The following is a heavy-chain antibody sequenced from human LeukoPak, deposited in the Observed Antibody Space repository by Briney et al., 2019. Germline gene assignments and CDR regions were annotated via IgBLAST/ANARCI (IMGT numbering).Heavy chain of an antibody. CDR2: IYYSGST. CDR1: GGSISSYY. CDR3: ARRGVTTSPFDY. V-gene: IGHV4-59*08. Sequence: PSETLSLTCTVSGGSISSYYWSWIRQPPGKGLKWIGYIYYSGSTNYNPSLKSRVTISVDTSKNQFSLKLSSVTAADTAVYYCARRGVTTSPFDYRGQGTLVTVSS. J-gene: IGHJ4*02. D-gene: IGHD4-17*01.